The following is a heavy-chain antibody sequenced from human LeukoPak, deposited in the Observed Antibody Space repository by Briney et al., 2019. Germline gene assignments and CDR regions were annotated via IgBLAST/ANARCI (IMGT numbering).Heavy chain of an antibody. V-gene: IGHV4-39*01. CDR2: AYYTGEI. Sequence: KPSETLYLTCTVSGGSVASTGCYWGWIRQSPGKGLEWIGSAYYTGEIYSTPSLKSRLTISVDTSKNQFALTLTSVTAADTAVYYCGRHVSNGWDYHYGLDVWGQGTTVTVSS. D-gene: IGHD6-19*01. CDR3: GRHVSNGWDYHYGLDV. CDR1: GGSVASTGCY. J-gene: IGHJ6*02.